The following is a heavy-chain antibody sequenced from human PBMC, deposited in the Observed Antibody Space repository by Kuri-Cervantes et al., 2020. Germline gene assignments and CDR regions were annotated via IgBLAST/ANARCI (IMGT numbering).Heavy chain of an antibody. CDR2: IRWNSGSI. CDR1: GFTFDDYA. Sequence: SLKISCAASGFTFDDYAMHWVRQAPGKGLEWVSGIRWNSGSIGYADSVKGRFTISRDNAKNSLYLQMNSLRAEDTALYYCMGVTMVRGVIIRARDYWGQGTLVTVSS. J-gene: IGHJ4*02. D-gene: IGHD3-10*01. V-gene: IGHV3-9*01. CDR3: MGVTMVRGVIIRARDY.